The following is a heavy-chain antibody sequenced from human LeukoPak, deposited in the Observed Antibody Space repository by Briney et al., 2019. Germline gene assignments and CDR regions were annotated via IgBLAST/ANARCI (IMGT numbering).Heavy chain of an antibody. CDR3: ARDVHYDFWSGYTYYFDF. CDR1: GFTFSNYW. J-gene: IGHJ4*02. V-gene: IGHV3-7*01. CDR2: IKEDGSEK. Sequence: GGSLRLSCAASGFTFSNYWMSWVRQAPGKGLEWVANIKEDGSEKYYVDSVRGRFTNSRDNAKNSLYLQMNSLRAEDTAVYYCARDVHYDFWSGYTYYFDFWGQGTLVTVSS. D-gene: IGHD3-3*01.